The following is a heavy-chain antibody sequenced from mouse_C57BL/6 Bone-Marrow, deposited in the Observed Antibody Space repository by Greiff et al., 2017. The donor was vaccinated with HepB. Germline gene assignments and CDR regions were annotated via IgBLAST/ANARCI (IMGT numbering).Heavy chain of an antibody. J-gene: IGHJ4*01. CDR3: VRQRCYYAMDY. CDR1: GFSFNTYA. V-gene: IGHV10-1*01. CDR2: IRSKSNNYAT. Sequence: EVQRVESGGGLVQPKGSLKLSCAASGFSFNTYAMNWVRQAPGKGLEWVARIRSKSNNYATYYADSVKDRFTISRDDSESMLYLQMNNLKTEDTAMYYCVRQRCYYAMDYWGQGTSVTVSS.